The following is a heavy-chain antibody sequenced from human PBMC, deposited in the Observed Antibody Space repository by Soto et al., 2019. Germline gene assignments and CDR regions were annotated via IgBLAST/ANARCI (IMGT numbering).Heavy chain of an antibody. CDR2: IYYSGST. J-gene: IGHJ4*02. CDR3: AREYYYDSSCYYYVIQWFDY. V-gene: IGHV4-61*01. D-gene: IGHD3-22*01. CDR1: GGSVSSGSYY. Sequence: SETLSLTCTVSGGSVSSGSYYWSWIRQPPGKGLEWIGYIYYSGSTNYNPSLKSRVTISVDTSKNQFSLKLSSVTAADTAVYYCAREYYYDSSCYYYVIQWFDYWGQGTLVTVSA.